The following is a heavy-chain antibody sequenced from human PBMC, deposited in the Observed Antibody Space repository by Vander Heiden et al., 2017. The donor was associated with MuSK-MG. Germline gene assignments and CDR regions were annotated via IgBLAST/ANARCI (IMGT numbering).Heavy chain of an antibody. J-gene: IGHJ4*02. V-gene: IGHV3-23*01. Sequence: EVQLLESGGGLVQPGGSLRLSCAASGFTFSIYAMSWCRQAPGKGLEWVSTISDSSGNIYYADSVKGRFTISRDNSKNTLYLQMHSLRAEDSAVYYCAKDYSGSYYYLHFWGQGTLVTVSS. D-gene: IGHD1-26*01. CDR2: ISDSSGNI. CDR3: AKDYSGSYYYLHF. CDR1: GFTFSIYA.